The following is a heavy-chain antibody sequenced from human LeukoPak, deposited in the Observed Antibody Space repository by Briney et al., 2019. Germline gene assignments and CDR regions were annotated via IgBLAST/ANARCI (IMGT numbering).Heavy chain of an antibody. CDR2: INPSGGST. V-gene: IGHV1-46*01. D-gene: IGHD3-10*01. CDR3: ARDLGFGELLYYYYYGMDV. CDR1: GYTFTSYY. Sequence: ASVKVSCKASGYTFTSYYMHWVRQAPGQGLEWMGIINPSGGSTSYAQKFQGRVTMTRDTSTSTVYMELSSLRSEDTAVYYCARDLGFGELLYYYYYGMDVWGQGTTVTVSS. J-gene: IGHJ6*02.